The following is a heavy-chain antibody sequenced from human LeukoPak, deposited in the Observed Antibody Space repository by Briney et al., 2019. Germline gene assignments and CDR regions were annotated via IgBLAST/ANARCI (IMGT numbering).Heavy chain of an antibody. CDR3: ARDGRNYHHDY. J-gene: IGHJ4*02. V-gene: IGHV4-59*01. Sequence: SETLSLTCTISGGSIRTFYWSWIRQPPGKGLEWIGYIYYSGSTSYNPSLKSRVTISVDTSKNQFSLKLSSVTAADTAVYYCARDGRNYHHDYWGQGTLVTVSS. D-gene: IGHD1-7*01. CDR2: IYYSGST. CDR1: GGSIRTFY.